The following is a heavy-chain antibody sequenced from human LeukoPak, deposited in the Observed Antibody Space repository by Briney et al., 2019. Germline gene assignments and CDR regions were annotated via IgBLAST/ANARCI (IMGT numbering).Heavy chain of an antibody. Sequence: PSETLSLTCTVSGGSISNYYWNWIRQPPGKGLEWIGYIYYTGSTNYNPSLRSRVTMSVDTSKNQFSLNLRSVTPEDTAVYYCARNLIPEQLVLNFWGQGTLVTVSS. CDR3: ARNLIPEQLVLNF. CDR1: GGSISNYY. CDR2: IYYTGST. V-gene: IGHV4-59*01. J-gene: IGHJ4*02. D-gene: IGHD6-13*01.